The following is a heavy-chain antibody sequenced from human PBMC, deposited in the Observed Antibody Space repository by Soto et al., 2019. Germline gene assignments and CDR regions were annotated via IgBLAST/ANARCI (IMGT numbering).Heavy chain of an antibody. J-gene: IGHJ6*02. CDR3: ARGWRDDYYGSGSYPIYYYYYGMDV. Sequence: ASVKVSCKASGYTFTSYAMHWVRQAPGQRLEWMGWINAGNGNTKYSQKFQGRVTITRDTSASTAYMELSSLRSEDTAVYYCARGWRDDYYGSGSYPIYYYYYGMDVWGQGTTVTVS. V-gene: IGHV1-3*01. CDR1: GYTFTSYA. D-gene: IGHD3-10*01. CDR2: INAGNGNT.